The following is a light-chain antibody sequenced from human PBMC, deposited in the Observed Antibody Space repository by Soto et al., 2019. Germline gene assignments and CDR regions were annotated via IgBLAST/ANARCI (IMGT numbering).Light chain of an antibody. CDR2: KAS. V-gene: IGKV1-5*03. CDR1: QSISSW. CDR3: QQYYSRVT. Sequence: DIQMTPSPSTLSASVGDRVTITCRANQSISSWLAWYQRRPGKAPRLLISKASSLESGVPSRFSGGGFGTEFTLTISSLQPDDFATYYCQQYYSRVTFGQGTKVDIK. J-gene: IGKJ1*01.